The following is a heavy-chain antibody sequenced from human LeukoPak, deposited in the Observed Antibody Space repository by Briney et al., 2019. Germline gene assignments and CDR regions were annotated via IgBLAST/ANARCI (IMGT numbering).Heavy chain of an antibody. D-gene: IGHD3-10*01. J-gene: IGHJ6*03. V-gene: IGHV3-21*01. CDR1: GFTFSSYS. Sequence: PGGSLRLSCAASGFTFSSYSMNWVRQAPGKGLEWVSSISSSSYIYYADSVKGRFTISRDNAKNSLYLQMNSLRAEDTAVYYCARLKITMVRGVVYYYYYMDVWGKGTTVTVSS. CDR3: ARLKITMVRGVVYYYYYMDV. CDR2: ISSSSYI.